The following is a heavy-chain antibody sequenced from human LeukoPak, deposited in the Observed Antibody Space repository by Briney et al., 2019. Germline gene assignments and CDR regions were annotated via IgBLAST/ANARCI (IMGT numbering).Heavy chain of an antibody. D-gene: IGHD1-26*01. Sequence: ASVKVSCKASGYTFTGYYIHWVRQAPGQGLEWMGWINPNSGGTNYAQKFQGRVTMTRDTSISTAYMELSRLRSVDTAVYYCARDGRLVGAPNCFDPWAREPWSPSPQ. J-gene: IGHJ5*02. V-gene: IGHV1-2*02. CDR3: ARDGRLVGAPNCFDP. CDR2: INPNSGGT. CDR1: GYTFTGYY.